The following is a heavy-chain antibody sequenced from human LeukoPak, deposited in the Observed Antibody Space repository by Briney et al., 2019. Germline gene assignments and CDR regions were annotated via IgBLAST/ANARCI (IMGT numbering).Heavy chain of an antibody. Sequence: PGGSLRLSCAASGFTFSSYAMHWVRQAPGKGLEWVAVISYDGSNKYYADSVKGRFTASRDNSKNTLYLQMNSLRAEDTAVYYCARDRYYYDSSGYFGYWGQGTLVTVSS. CDR3: ARDRYYYDSSGYFGY. V-gene: IGHV3-30*04. CDR1: GFTFSSYA. D-gene: IGHD3-22*01. CDR2: ISYDGSNK. J-gene: IGHJ4*02.